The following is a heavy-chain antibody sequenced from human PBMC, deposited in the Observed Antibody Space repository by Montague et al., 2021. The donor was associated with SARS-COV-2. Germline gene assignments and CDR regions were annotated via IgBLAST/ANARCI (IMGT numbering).Heavy chain of an antibody. D-gene: IGHD3-3*01. CDR1: GDSISTSQYY. V-gene: IGHV4-39*01. CDR3: ARGQVTIFGVLIMLPAAGAVDV. J-gene: IGHJ3*01. Sequence: SETLSLTCTVSGDSISTSQYYWGWIRQPPGKGLEWIGTIYYSGSTYYNPSLKSRVTISEDTSKNQFSLRLSSVTAADTAVYYCARGQVTIFGVLIMLPAAGAVDVWGQGTTVTVSS. CDR2: IYYSGST.